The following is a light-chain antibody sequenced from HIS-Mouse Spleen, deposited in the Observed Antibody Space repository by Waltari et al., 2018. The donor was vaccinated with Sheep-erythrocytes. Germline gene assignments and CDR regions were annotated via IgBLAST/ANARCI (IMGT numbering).Light chain of an antibody. V-gene: IGKV1-13*02. Sequence: AIQLTQSPSSLSASVGDRVTITCRASQGISSALAWYQQKPGKAPKLLIYDASSLESGVPSRFSCSGSGTDSTLTISSLQPEDFATYYCQQFNSYPLTFGGGTKVEIK. CDR1: QGISSA. CDR2: DAS. J-gene: IGKJ4*01. CDR3: QQFNSYPLT.